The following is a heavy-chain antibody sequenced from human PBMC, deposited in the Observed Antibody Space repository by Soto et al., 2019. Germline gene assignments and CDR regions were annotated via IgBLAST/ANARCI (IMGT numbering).Heavy chain of an antibody. V-gene: IGHV4-59*01. D-gene: IGHD3-16*01. CDR1: GGSISSYY. Sequence: QVQLQESGPGLVKPSETLSLTCTVSGGSISSYYWNWIRQPPGKGLEWIGYIYYTGSTNSNPSLKSRVTISVDTSKNQFSLKLSSVTAADTAVYYCARDRSLIGDQYNWFDPWGQVTLVTVSS. CDR3: ARDRSLIGDQYNWFDP. CDR2: IYYTGST. J-gene: IGHJ5*02.